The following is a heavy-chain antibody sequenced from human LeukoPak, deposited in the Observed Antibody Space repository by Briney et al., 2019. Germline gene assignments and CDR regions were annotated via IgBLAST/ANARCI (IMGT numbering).Heavy chain of an antibody. D-gene: IGHD3-16*02. CDR3: AHRQDYVWGSYRDTYFDY. J-gene: IGHJ4*02. Sequence: SGPTLVKPTQTLTLTCTFSGFSLSTSGVGVGWMRQPSGEALEWLALSYWDDDKRYSPSLKSRLTITKDTSKNQVVLTMTNMDPVDTATYYCAHRQDYVWGSYRDTYFDYWGQGTLVTVSS. CDR1: GFSLSTSGVG. V-gene: IGHV2-5*02. CDR2: SYWDDDK.